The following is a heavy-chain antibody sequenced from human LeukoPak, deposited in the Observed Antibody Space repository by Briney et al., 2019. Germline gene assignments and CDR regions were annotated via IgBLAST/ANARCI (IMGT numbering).Heavy chain of an antibody. J-gene: IGHJ3*02. Sequence: GGSLRLSCAASGFTFSRSGMHWVRQAPGKGLEWVTFIGYDGSKIYYADSVKGRFTISRDNSKNTLYLQMSSLRPEDTAAYYCAKEGRGGFDIWGQGTMVTVSS. CDR2: IGYDGSKI. V-gene: IGHV3-30*02. CDR1: GFTFSRSG. CDR3: AKEGRGGFDI. D-gene: IGHD3-16*01.